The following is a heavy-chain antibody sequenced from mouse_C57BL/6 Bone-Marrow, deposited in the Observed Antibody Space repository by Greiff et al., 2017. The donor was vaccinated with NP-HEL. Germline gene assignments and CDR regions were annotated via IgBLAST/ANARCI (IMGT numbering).Heavy chain of an antibody. CDR1: GYTFTDYY. Sequence: VQLQQSGPVLVKPGASVKMSCKASGYTFTDYYMNWVKQSHGKSLEWIGVINPYNGGTSYNQKFKGKATLTVDKSSSTAYMELNSLTSEDSAVYYCARGGDYAVRSYYAMDYWGQGTSVTGSS. CDR3: ARGGDYAVRSYYAMDY. V-gene: IGHV1-19*01. CDR2: INPYNGGT. D-gene: IGHD2-4*01. J-gene: IGHJ4*01.